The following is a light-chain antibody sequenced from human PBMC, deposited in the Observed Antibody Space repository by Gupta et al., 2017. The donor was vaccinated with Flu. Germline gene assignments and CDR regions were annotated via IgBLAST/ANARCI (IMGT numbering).Light chain of an antibody. J-gene: IGLJ2*01. CDR3: SSYTSGNTLGGF. V-gene: IGLV2-14*03. CDR1: SSDVGGYNY. Sequence: TISCTGTSSDVGGYNYVSYYKQHPGKAPKLIIYDVSNRPSGVSNRFSGSKSGNTASLTISGLQVEDEADYYCSSYTSGNTLGGFFGGGTKLTVL. CDR2: DVS.